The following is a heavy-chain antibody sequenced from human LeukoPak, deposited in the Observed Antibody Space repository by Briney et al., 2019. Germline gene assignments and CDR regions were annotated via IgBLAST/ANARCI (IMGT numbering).Heavy chain of an antibody. V-gene: IGHV1-2*02. CDR2: INPNSGGT. CDR3: ARYNGEDAFDI. CDR1: GYTFTGYY. Sequence: ASVKVSCKASGYTFTGYYMHWVRQAPGQGLEWMGWINPNSGGTNYAQKFQGRVTMTRDTSISTAYMELSSLRSEDTAVYYCARYNGEDAFDIWGQGTMVTVSS. J-gene: IGHJ3*02. D-gene: IGHD4-17*01.